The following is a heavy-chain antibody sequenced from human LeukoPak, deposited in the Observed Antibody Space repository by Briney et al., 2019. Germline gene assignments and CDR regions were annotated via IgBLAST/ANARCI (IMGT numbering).Heavy chain of an antibody. CDR3: ARDWYYDSSGYLPY. Sequence: PGGSLRLSCAASGFTFSRYAMHWVRQAPGKGREWVAVIWYDGSNQYYVDSVKGRFTISRDNSKKMLYLQMNSLRAEDTAVYYCARDWYYDSSGYLPYWGQGALVIVSS. D-gene: IGHD3-22*01. V-gene: IGHV3-33*01. CDR1: GFTFSRYA. CDR2: IWYDGSNQ. J-gene: IGHJ4*02.